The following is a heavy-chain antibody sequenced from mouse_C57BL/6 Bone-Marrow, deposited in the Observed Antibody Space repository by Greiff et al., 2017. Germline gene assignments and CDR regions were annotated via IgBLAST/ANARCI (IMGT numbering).Heavy chain of an antibody. D-gene: IGHD1-1*01. Sequence: QVQLQQPGAELVKPGASVKMSCKASGYTFTSYWITWVKQRPGQGLEWIGDINPGSGSTNYNEKFKSKATLTVDTSSSTAYMQLSSLTSEDSAVYYGARGNYGSSYWYVDVWGTGTTVTVSS. CDR2: INPGSGST. J-gene: IGHJ1*03. V-gene: IGHV1-55*01. CDR1: GYTFTSYW. CDR3: ARGNYGSSYWYVDV.